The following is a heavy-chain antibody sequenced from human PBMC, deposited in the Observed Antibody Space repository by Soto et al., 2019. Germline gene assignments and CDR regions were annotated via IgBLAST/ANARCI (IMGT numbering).Heavy chain of an antibody. V-gene: IGHV4-39*01. CDR3: ARMYYDFSSGYYRYFDY. CDR1: GGSISSSSYY. J-gene: IGHJ4*02. D-gene: IGHD3-3*01. CDR2: IYYSGST. Sequence: LSLTCTVSGGSISSSSYYWGWIRQPPGKGLEWIGSIYYSGSTYYNPSLKSRVTISVDTSKNQFSLKLSSVTAADTAVYYCARMYYDFSSGYYRYFDYWGQGTLVTVSS.